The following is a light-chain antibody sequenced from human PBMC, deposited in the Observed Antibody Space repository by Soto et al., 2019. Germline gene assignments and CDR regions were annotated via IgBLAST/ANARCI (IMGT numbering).Light chain of an antibody. J-gene: IGLJ2*01. CDR3: AAWDDTLRARV. CDR1: NSTIGRND. Sequence: QSVLAQPPSGSGPPGQRVTIPCSGGNSTIGRNDVTWYQQVPGTAPQCLIYSNDQRPSGVPDRISGSRSGTSASLAISGLQSGDEAEYYCAAWDDTLRARVFGGGTKLTVL. V-gene: IGLV1-44*01. CDR2: SND.